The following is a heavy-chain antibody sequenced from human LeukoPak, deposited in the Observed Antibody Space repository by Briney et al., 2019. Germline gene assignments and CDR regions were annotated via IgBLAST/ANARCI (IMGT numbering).Heavy chain of an antibody. D-gene: IGHD3-3*01. CDR2: IYYSGSA. V-gene: IGHV4-4*02. Sequence: SETLSLTCAVSGVSISTDNWWNWVRQAPGKGLEWIGEIYYSGSANYNPSLKSRVTMSVDKSKNQFSLNLTSVTAADTAVYYCAREVLPPQGGFDPWSQGTLVTVSS. CDR1: GVSISTDNW. J-gene: IGHJ5*02. CDR3: AREVLPPQGGFDP.